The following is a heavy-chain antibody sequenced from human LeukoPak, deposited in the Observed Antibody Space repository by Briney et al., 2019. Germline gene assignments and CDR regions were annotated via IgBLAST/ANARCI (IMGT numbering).Heavy chain of an antibody. CDR1: GYTLTELS. V-gene: IGHV1-24*01. Sequence: ASVKVSCKVSGYTLTELSMNWVRQAPGKGLEWMGGFDPEDGETIYAQKFQGRVTMTEDTSTDTAYMELSSLRSEDTAVYYCARPNYGHWGFDYWGQGTLVTVSS. CDR3: ARPNYGHWGFDY. J-gene: IGHJ4*02. D-gene: IGHD3-10*01. CDR2: FDPEDGET.